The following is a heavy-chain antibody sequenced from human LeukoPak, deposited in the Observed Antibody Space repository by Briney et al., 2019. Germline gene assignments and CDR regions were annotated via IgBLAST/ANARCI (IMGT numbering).Heavy chain of an antibody. V-gene: IGHV7-4-1*02. CDR2: INTKTGSP. D-gene: IGHD2-15*01. Sequence: ASVKVSCKASGYTFTSYGISWVRQAPGQGLEWMGWINTKTGSPTYAPAFTGRFVFSLDTSVSTSYLEINSLEAVDTAVYYCARGPGATPLDYWGQGTLVTVSS. J-gene: IGHJ4*02. CDR1: GYTFTSYG. CDR3: ARGPGATPLDY.